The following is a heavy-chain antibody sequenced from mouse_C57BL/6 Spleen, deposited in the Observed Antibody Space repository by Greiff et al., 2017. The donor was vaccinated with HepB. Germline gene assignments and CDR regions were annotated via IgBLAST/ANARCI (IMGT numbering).Heavy chain of an antibody. D-gene: IGHD1-1*01. CDR3: AREKGVYYVSSYHAMDY. J-gene: IGHJ4*01. CDR2: IYPRSGNT. V-gene: IGHV1-81*01. CDR1: GYTFTSYG. Sequence: VQLQQSGAELARPGASVKLSCKASGYTFTSYGISWVKQRTGQGLEWIGEIYPRSGNTYYNEKFKGKATLTADKSSSTAYMELRSLTSEDSAVYFCAREKGVYYVSSYHAMDYWGQGTSVTVSS.